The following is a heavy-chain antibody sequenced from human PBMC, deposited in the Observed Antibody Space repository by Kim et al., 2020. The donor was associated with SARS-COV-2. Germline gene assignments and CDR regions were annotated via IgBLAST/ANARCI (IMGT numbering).Heavy chain of an antibody. CDR3: AKVKTLELLDY. Sequence: KSYADSVKGRFTISIDNSKNTLYLQMNSLRAEDTAVYYCAKVKTLELLDYWGQGTLVTVSS. V-gene: IGHV3-30*02. J-gene: IGHJ4*02. D-gene: IGHD1-7*01. CDR2: K.